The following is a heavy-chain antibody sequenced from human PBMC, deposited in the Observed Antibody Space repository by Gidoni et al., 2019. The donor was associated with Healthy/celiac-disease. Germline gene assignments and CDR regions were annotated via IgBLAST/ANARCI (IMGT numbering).Heavy chain of an antibody. V-gene: IGHV4-59*01. D-gene: IGHD6-13*01. CDR3: ARAGAAQNYYYYYMDV. Sequence: QVQLQESVPGLVKPSETLSLTCTVSGGSISSYYWSWIRQPPGKGLEWIGYIYYSGSTNYNPSLKSRVTISVDTSKNQFSLKLSSVTAADTAVYYCARAGAAQNYYYYYMDVWGKGTTVTVSS. CDR1: GGSISSYY. CDR2: IYYSGST. J-gene: IGHJ6*03.